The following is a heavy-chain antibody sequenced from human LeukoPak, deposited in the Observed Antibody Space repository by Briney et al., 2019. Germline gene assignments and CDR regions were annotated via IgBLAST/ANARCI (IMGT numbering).Heavy chain of an antibody. Sequence: GGSLRLSCAASGFTFSSYAMSWVRQAPGKGLEWVSAISGSGGNTYYADSVKGRFTISRDNSKNTLYLQMNSLRAEDTAVYYCAKEAGELRYFDWLFSGDERQDTWGQGTLVTVSS. CDR3: AKEAGELRYFDWLFSGDERQDT. CDR1: GFTFSSYA. CDR2: ISGSGGNT. J-gene: IGHJ5*02. D-gene: IGHD3-9*01. V-gene: IGHV3-23*01.